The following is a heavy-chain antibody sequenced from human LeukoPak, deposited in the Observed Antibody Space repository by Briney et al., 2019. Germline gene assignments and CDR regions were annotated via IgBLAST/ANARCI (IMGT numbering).Heavy chain of an antibody. CDR3: AREGYCSSTSCAFDY. D-gene: IGHD2-2*01. Sequence: SETLSLTCAVSGYSISSGYYWGWIRPPPGKGLEWIGSIYHSGSTYYNPSLKSRVTISVDTSKNQFSLKLSSVTAADTAVYYCAREGYCSSTSCAFDYWGQGTLVTVSS. V-gene: IGHV4-38-2*01. CDR2: IYHSGST. J-gene: IGHJ4*02. CDR1: GYSISSGYY.